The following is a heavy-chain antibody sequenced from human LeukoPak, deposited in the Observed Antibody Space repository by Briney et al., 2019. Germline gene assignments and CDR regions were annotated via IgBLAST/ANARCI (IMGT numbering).Heavy chain of an antibody. D-gene: IGHD3-3*01. J-gene: IGHJ5*02. V-gene: IGHV3-23*01. CDR1: GFTFSSYA. CDR3: AKEPIPIFGVASGLNWFDP. CDR2: ISGSGSST. Sequence: TGGSLRLSCAASGFTFSSYAMSWVRQAPGKGLEWVSAISGSGSSTYYADSVKGRFTISRGNSKNTLYLQMNSLRAEDTAVYYCAKEPIPIFGVASGLNWFDPWDQGTLVTVSS.